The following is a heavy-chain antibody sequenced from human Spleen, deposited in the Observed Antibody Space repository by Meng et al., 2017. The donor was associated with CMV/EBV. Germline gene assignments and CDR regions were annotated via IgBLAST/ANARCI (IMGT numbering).Heavy chain of an antibody. Sequence: GESLKISCAASGFTVSGTYMNWVRQAPGKGLEWVSVIYSGINTYYADSVKGRFTISRDNSKNTLYLQMNSLRPEDTAVYYCAKEGDVGGSWYALYYFDSWGQGTLVTVSS. V-gene: IGHV3-53*05. CDR2: IYSGINT. J-gene: IGHJ4*02. D-gene: IGHD6-13*01. CDR3: AKEGDVGGSWYALYYFDS. CDR1: GFTVSGTY.